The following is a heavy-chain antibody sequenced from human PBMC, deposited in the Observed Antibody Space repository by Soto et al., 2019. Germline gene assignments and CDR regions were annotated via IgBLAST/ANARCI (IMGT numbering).Heavy chain of an antibody. CDR1: GGPMSNYY. Sequence: SETLSLTCTISGGPMSNYYCSWFRQPPGQGLEWIGYMGYNGYTSYNPSLRSRVTISLDTSKNHFSLNLSSLPTYYYYYGMDVWGQGTTVTVSS. V-gene: IGHV4-59*01. D-gene: IGHD2-2*01. CDR2: MGYNGYT. CDR3: V. J-gene: IGHJ6*02.